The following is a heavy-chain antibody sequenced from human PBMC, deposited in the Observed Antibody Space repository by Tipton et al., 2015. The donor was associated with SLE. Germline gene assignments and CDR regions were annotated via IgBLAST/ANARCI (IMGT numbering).Heavy chain of an antibody. V-gene: IGHV4-4*08. J-gene: IGHJ4*02. D-gene: IGHD1-26*01. CDR1: GGSISSYY. CDR3: ARHTVGATDYFDY. CDR2: IYTSGRT. Sequence: TLSLTCTVSGGSISSYYWSWIRQPPGKGLEWIGYIYTSGRTNYNPSPQSRVTISVDTSKNQFSLKLSSVTAADTAVYYCARHTVGATDYFDYWGQGTLVTVSS.